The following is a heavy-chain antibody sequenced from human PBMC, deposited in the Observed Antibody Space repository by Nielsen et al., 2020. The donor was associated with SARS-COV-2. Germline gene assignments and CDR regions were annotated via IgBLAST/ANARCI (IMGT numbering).Heavy chain of an antibody. CDR2: INHSGST. V-gene: IGHV4-34*01. D-gene: IGHD2-2*01. Sequence: WLRQPPGKGLEWIGEINHSGSTNHNPSLKSRVTISVDTSKNQFSLKLSSVTAADTAVYYCARGDLYCSSTSCYRYYYYYGMDVWGQGTTVTVSS. CDR3: ARGDLYCSSTSCYRYYYYYGMDV. J-gene: IGHJ6*02.